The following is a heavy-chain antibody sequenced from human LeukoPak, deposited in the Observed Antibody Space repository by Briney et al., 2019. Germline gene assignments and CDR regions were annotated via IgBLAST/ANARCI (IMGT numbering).Heavy chain of an antibody. J-gene: IGHJ5*02. CDR2: VHNSGLP. D-gene: IGHD2-2*01. CDR1: GGSIESSPY. CDR3: ARGPYLRRYNWFDP. V-gene: IGHV4-39*07. Sequence: PSETLSLTCSVSGGSIESSPYWAWIRQSPGKGLEYIASVHNSGLPYYSLSFSSRVTISLDTSKNQFSLKLSSVTAADTAVYYCARGPYLRRYNWFDPWGQGTLVTVSS.